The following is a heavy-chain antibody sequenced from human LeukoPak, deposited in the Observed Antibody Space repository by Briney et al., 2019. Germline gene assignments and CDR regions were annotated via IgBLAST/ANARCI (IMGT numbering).Heavy chain of an antibody. CDR1: GYTFTSYG. Sequence: ASVKVSCKASGYTFTSYGISWVRQAPGQGLEWMGWISAYNGNTNYAQKLQGRVTITTNTSTSTAYMELRSLRFDDTAVYYCARTVVAGTGGFDYWGQGTLVTVSS. J-gene: IGHJ4*02. CDR3: ARTVVAGTGGFDY. CDR2: ISAYNGNT. V-gene: IGHV1-18*01. D-gene: IGHD6-19*01.